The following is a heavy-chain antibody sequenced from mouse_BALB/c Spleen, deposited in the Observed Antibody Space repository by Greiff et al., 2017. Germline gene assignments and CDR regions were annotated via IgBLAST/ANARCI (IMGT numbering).Heavy chain of an antibody. Sequence: VQLQQSGAELVRPGALVKLSCKASGFNFNDYYMHWVKQRPEQGLEWIGWIDPENGNTIYDPKFQGKASITADTSSNTAYLQLSSLTSEDTAVYYCARRGSYYGNYADYWGQGTTLTVSS. J-gene: IGHJ2*01. CDR1: GFNFNDYY. V-gene: IGHV14-1*02. D-gene: IGHD2-1*01. CDR3: ARRGSYYGNYADY. CDR2: IDPENGNT.